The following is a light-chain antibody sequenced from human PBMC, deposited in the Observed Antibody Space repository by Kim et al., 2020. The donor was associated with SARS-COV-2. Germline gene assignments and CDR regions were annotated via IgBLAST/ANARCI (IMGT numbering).Light chain of an antibody. Sequence: APGKTARMTGGENNIGSESVHWYQQKPGQAPVLVVYDDSDRPSGIPERFSGSNSGNMATLTISRVEAGDEADYYCQVWDSHHPGVVFGGGTQLTVL. J-gene: IGLJ2*01. V-gene: IGLV3-21*03. CDR1: NIGSES. CDR2: DDS. CDR3: QVWDSHHPGVV.